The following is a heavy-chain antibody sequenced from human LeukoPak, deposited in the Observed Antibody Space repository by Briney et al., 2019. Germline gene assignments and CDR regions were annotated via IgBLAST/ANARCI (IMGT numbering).Heavy chain of an antibody. Sequence: PSETLSLTCTVSGGSISSYYWSWIRQPAGKGLEWIGRIYTSGSTNYNPSLKSQVTMSVDTSKNQFSLKLSSVTAADTAVYYCARFSSGWYRGIYYYGMDVWGQGTTVTVSS. CDR2: IYTSGST. CDR3: ARFSSGWYRGIYYYGMDV. J-gene: IGHJ6*02. V-gene: IGHV4-4*07. D-gene: IGHD6-19*01. CDR1: GGSISSYY.